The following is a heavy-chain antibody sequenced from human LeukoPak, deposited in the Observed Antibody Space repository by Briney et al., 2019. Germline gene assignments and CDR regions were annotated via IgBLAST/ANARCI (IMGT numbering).Heavy chain of an antibody. J-gene: IGHJ4*02. V-gene: IGHV3-30*03. Sequence: PGGSLRLSCAASGFTFSSYGMHWVRQAPGKGLEWVAVISYDGSNKYYADSVMGRFTISRDNAKNTLYLQMDSLTVEDTAVYYCWVPATAGEGDYWGQGTLVTVSS. D-gene: IGHD2-2*01. CDR3: WVPATAGEGDY. CDR1: GFTFSSYG. CDR2: ISYDGSNK.